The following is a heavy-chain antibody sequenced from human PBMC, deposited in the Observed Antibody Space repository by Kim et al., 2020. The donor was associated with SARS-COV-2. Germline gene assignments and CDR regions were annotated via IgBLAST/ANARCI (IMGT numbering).Heavy chain of an antibody. V-gene: IGHV3-48*03. CDR3: ARDGPYYYDTPDAFDI. D-gene: IGHD3-22*01. Sequence: GGSLRLSCAASGFTFSSYEMNWVRQAPGKGLEWVSYISSSGSTIYYADSVKGRFTISRDNAKNSLYLQMNSLRAEDTAVYYCARDGPYYYDTPDAFDIWGQGTMVTVSS. CDR1: GFTFSSYE. J-gene: IGHJ3*02. CDR2: ISSSGSTI.